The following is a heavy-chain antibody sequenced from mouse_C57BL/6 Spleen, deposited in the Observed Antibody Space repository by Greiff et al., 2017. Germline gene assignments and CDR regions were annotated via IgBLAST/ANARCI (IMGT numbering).Heavy chain of an antibody. CDR2: IDPSDSET. CDR3: ARGLHDYSAWYCGV. V-gene: IGHV1-52*01. J-gene: IGHJ1*03. D-gene: IGHD2-12*01. Sequence: QVQLQQPGAELVRPGSSVKLSCKASGYTFTSYWMHWVKQRPIQGLEWIGNIDPSDSETHYNQKFKDKATLTVDKSSSTAYMQLSSLTAEDSAVYYVARGLHDYSAWYCGVWGTGTTVTVSA. CDR1: GYTFTSYW.